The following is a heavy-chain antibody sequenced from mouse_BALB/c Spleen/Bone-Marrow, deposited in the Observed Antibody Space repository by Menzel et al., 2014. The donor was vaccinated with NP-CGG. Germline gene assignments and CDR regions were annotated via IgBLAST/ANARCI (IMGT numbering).Heavy chain of an antibody. D-gene: IGHD1-1*01. J-gene: IGHJ3*01. CDR1: GFNIKDTY. V-gene: IGHV14-3*02. Sequence: EVQLQQSGAELVKPGASVKLSCTASGFNIKDTYMHWVKQRPEQGLEWIGRIDPANGNTKYDPKFQGKATITADTSSNAAYLQLSILTSEDTAVYCCAAYCYGSSYGFAYWGQGTLVTVSA. CDR2: IDPANGNT. CDR3: AAYCYGSSYGFAY.